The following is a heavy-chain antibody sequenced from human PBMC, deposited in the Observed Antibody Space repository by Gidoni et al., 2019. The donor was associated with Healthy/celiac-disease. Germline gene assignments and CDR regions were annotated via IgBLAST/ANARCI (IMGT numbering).Heavy chain of an antibody. CDR2: IYYSGST. D-gene: IGHD3-10*01. Sequence: QLQLQESGPGLVKPSETLSLTCTVSGGSISSSSYYWGWIRQPPGKGLEWIGSIYYSGSTYYNPSLKSRVTISVDTSKNQFSLKLSSVTAADTAVYYCARLLKLLWFGELPTHPDYWGQGTLVTVSS. CDR1: GGSISSSSYY. J-gene: IGHJ4*02. V-gene: IGHV4-39*01. CDR3: ARLLKLLWFGELPTHPDY.